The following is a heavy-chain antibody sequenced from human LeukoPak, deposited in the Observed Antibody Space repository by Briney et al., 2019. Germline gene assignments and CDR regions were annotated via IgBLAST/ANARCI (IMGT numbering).Heavy chain of an antibody. Sequence: SETLSLTCAVYGGSFSGYYWSWIRQPPGKGLEWIGEINHSGSTNYNPSLKSRVTISVDTSKNQFSLKLSSVTAADTAVYYCASTRKGSPGYYYYYMDVWGKGTTVTVSS. CDR1: GGSFSGYY. V-gene: IGHV4-34*01. J-gene: IGHJ6*03. CDR3: ASTRKGSPGYYYYYMDV. CDR2: INHSGST. D-gene: IGHD2-15*01.